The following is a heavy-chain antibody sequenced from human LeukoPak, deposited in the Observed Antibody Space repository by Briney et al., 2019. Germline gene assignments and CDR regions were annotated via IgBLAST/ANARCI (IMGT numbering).Heavy chain of an antibody. D-gene: IGHD6-6*01. Sequence: ASVKVSCKASGYTFSDYYMHWVRQAPGQGLEWMGWISTYKDNTNYAQKFQGRVTMTTDTSTSTAYMDLRSLLSDDSAVYYCARVIAARGHYFYMDVWGKGTTVTVSS. CDR3: ARVIAARGHYFYMDV. CDR2: ISTYKDNT. CDR1: GYTFSDYY. J-gene: IGHJ6*03. V-gene: IGHV1-18*04.